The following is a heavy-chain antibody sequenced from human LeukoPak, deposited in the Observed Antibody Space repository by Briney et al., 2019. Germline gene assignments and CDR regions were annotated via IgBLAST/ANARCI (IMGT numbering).Heavy chain of an antibody. D-gene: IGHD6-19*01. V-gene: IGHV3-64*01. CDR3: ARQVGQWLVPNFDY. Sequence: GGSLRLSCAASGFTFSSYAMYWVRQAPGKGLEYVSDISSNGGSTYYANFVKGRFTISRDNSKNTLYLQMGSLRAEDMAVYYCARQVGQWLVPNFDYWGQGTLVTVSS. J-gene: IGHJ4*02. CDR2: ISSNGGST. CDR1: GFTFSSYA.